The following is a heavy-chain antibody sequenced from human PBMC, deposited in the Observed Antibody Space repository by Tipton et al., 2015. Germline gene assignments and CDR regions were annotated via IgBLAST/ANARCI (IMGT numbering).Heavy chain of an antibody. J-gene: IGHJ4*02. D-gene: IGHD3-3*01. Sequence: GSLRLSCATSGFTFSSYVMNWVRRAPGKGLEWVSGISGTGDLTFYVDSVKGRFTTSRDNSKNTLYLQMDILRDEDTAIYYCAKDRNEVWSGFYPRYFDSWGQGTLVTVSS. CDR2: ISGTGDLT. V-gene: IGHV3-23*01. CDR1: GFTFSSYV. CDR3: AKDRNEVWSGFYPRYFDS.